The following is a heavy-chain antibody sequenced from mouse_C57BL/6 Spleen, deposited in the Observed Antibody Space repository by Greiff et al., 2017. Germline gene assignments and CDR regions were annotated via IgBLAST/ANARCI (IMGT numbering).Heavy chain of an antibody. CDR1: GYAFSSYW. CDR2: IYPGDGDT. V-gene: IGHV1-80*01. J-gene: IGHJ4*01. Sequence: QVQLQQSGAELVKPGASVKISCKASGYAFSSYWMHWVKQRPGKGLEWIGQIYPGDGDTNYNGKFKGKATLTADKSSSTAYMQLSSLTSEDSAVYFCARDWDEAMDYWGQGTSVTVSS. CDR3: ARDWDEAMDY. D-gene: IGHD4-1*01.